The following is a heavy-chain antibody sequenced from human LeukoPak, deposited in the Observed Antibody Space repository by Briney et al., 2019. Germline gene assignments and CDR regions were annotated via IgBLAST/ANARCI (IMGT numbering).Heavy chain of an antibody. D-gene: IGHD2-2*01. J-gene: IGHJ6*02. CDR1: GFTFTSSA. CDR3: AAGCSKVPAATHYYYYYGMDV. Sequence: SVKVSCKASGFTFTSSAMQWVRQARGQRLEWIGWIVVGSGNTNYAQKFQERVTITRDMSTSTAYMELSSLRSEDTAVYYCAAGCSKVPAATHYYYYYGMDVWGQGTTVTVSS. V-gene: IGHV1-58*02. CDR2: IVVGSGNT.